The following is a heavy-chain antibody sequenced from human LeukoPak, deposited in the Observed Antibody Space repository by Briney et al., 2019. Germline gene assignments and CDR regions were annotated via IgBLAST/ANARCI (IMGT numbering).Heavy chain of an antibody. CDR1: RFTFSTYA. CDR3: AKEEYGHNIYNWFDP. CDR2: ISGSGDYT. Sequence: GGSLRLSCAGSRFTFSTYAMSWVRQAPGKGLEWVSAISGSGDYTYYADSVKGRFTISRDNSKNTLYLQMNSLRAEDTAVYYCAKEEYGHNIYNWFDPWGQGTLVTVSS. V-gene: IGHV3-23*01. J-gene: IGHJ5*02. D-gene: IGHD5-24*01.